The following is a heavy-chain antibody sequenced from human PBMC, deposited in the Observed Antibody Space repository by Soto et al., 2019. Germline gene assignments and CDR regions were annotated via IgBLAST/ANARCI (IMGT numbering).Heavy chain of an antibody. CDR3: ARDSYGSGSYCFSGSWFDP. Sequence: GGSLRLSCAASGFTFSSYSMNWVRQAPGKGLEWVSSISSSSSYIYSADSVKGRFTISRDNAKNSLYLQMNSLRAEDTAVYYCARDSYGSGSYCFSGSWFDPWGQGTLVTVSS. CDR2: ISSSSSYI. CDR1: GFTFSSYS. D-gene: IGHD3-10*01. J-gene: IGHJ5*02. V-gene: IGHV3-21*01.